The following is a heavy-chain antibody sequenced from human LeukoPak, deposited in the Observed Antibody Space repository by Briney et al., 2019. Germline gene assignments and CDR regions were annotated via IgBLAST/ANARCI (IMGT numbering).Heavy chain of an antibody. CDR3: ARDSVDFAVAFTIY. J-gene: IGHJ4*02. Sequence: GGSLRLSCAASGFTVSSNYMSWVRQAPGKGLEWVSVIYSGGSTYYADSVKGRFTISRDNSKNTLYLQMNSLRAEDTAVYYCARDSVDFAVAFTIYWGQGTLVTVSS. D-gene: IGHD6-19*01. V-gene: IGHV3-53*01. CDR2: IYSGGST. CDR1: GFTVSSNY.